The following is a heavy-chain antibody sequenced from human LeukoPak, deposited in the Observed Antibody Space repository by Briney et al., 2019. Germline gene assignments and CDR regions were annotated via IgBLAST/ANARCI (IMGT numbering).Heavy chain of an antibody. CDR3: AICPMVGALFRGWFDS. CDR1: GFTFSSYA. Sequence: GGTLRLSCAASGFTFSSYAMGWVRQAPGEGAEGVSAIIGSGGSTYYADSVKGRFTISRDNSKNTLYLQMNSLRAEDTAVYYWAICPMVGALFRGWFDSWGQGTLVTVSS. J-gene: IGHJ5*01. V-gene: IGHV3-23*01. D-gene: IGHD3-10*01. CDR2: IIGSGGST.